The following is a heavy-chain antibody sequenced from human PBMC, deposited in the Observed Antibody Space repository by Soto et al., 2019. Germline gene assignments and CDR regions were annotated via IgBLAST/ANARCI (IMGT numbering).Heavy chain of an antibody. D-gene: IGHD6-13*01. CDR3: ARGGSRVRVNIAAAGTYYFDY. J-gene: IGHJ4*02. CDR1: GFTFSSYA. V-gene: IGHV3-30-3*01. CDR2: ISYDGSNK. Sequence: QTGGSLRLSCAASGFTFSSYAMHWVRQAPGKGLEWVAVISYDGSNKYYADSVKGRFTISRDNSKNTLYLQMNSLRAEDTAVYYCARGGSRVRVNIAAAGTYYFDYWGQGTLVTVSS.